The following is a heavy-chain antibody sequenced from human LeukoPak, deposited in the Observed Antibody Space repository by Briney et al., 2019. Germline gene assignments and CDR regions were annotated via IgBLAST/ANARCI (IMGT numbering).Heavy chain of an antibody. Sequence: LETLSLTCTVSGYSISSTYYGAWIRQPPGKGLEWIATISHSGNTYYTPSLESRLTISLDTSKKHFSLRLSSVTAADTAVYYCARVNAPVATFDYWGLGTLVAVSS. CDR1: GYSISSTYY. V-gene: IGHV4-38-2*02. D-gene: IGHD1-1*01. CDR3: ARVNAPVATFDY. CDR2: ISHSGNT. J-gene: IGHJ4*02.